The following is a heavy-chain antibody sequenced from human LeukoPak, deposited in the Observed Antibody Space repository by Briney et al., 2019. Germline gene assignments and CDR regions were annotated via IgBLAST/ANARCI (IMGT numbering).Heavy chain of an antibody. D-gene: IGHD3-22*01. V-gene: IGHV4-59*08. Sequence: LETLSLTCTVSGGSISSYYWSWIRQPPGKGLEWIGYIYYSGSTNYNPSLRTRVTISVDASRNQFSLNLSSVTAADTAVYYCARYYYYDSSGYYDYWGQGTLVTVSS. CDR3: ARYYYYDSSGYYDY. CDR1: GGSISSYY. CDR2: IYYSGST. J-gene: IGHJ4*02.